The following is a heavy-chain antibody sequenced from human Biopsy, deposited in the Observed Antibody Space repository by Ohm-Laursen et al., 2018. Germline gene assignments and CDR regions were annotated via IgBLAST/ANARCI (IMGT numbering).Heavy chain of an antibody. CDR1: GDSISSYY. J-gene: IGHJ2*01. CDR3: ARDRGYYSDRTVPGYFDL. Sequence: GTLSLTCTVSGDSISSYYWSWIRQPPGKGLQRIGYVYYTGSPDYNPSLQRRVTISVDTSKNHFSLRLRSVTPADTAIYYCARDRGYYSDRTVPGYFDLWGRGTLVTVSS. D-gene: IGHD3-22*01. V-gene: IGHV4-59*01. CDR2: VYYTGSP.